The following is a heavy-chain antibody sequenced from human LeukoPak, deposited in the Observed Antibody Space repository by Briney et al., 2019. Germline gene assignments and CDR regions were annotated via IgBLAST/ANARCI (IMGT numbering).Heavy chain of an antibody. D-gene: IGHD6-13*01. CDR1: GFTFSSYA. Sequence: TGGSLRLSCAASGFTFSSYAMSWVRQAPGKGLGWVSGISGSGGGTYYADSVKGRFTISRDNSKNTLYLQMNSLRAEDTAVYSCANSQRSSWNYYFDHWGQGTLVTVSS. V-gene: IGHV3-23*01. J-gene: IGHJ4*02. CDR3: ANSQRSSWNYYFDH. CDR2: ISGSGGGT.